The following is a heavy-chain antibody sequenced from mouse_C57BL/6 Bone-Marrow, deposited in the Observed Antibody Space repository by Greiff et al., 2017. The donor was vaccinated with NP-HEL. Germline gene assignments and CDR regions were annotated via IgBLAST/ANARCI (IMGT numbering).Heavy chain of an antibody. Sequence: EVKLMESGGGLVKPGGSLKLSCAASGFTFSDYGMHWVRQAPEKGLEWVAYISSGSSTIYYADTVKGRFTISRDNAKNTLFLQRTSLRSEDTAMYYCARGTTVVATDYWGQGTTLTVSS. J-gene: IGHJ2*01. CDR1: GFTFSDYG. CDR2: ISSGSSTI. D-gene: IGHD1-1*01. CDR3: ARGTTVVATDY. V-gene: IGHV5-17*01.